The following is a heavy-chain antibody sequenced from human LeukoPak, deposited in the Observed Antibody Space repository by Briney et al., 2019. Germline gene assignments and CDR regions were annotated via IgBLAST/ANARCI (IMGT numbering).Heavy chain of an antibody. CDR2: IYYSGST. CDR1: GGSISSGGYY. Sequence: SQTLSLTCTVSGGSISSGGYYWSWIRQHPGKGLEWIGYIYYSGSTYYNPSLKSRVTISVDTSKNQFSLKPSSVTAADTAVYYCARMRYCSSTSCYYRFDPWGQGTLVTVSS. CDR3: ARMRYCSSTSCYYRFDP. V-gene: IGHV4-31*03. D-gene: IGHD2-2*01. J-gene: IGHJ5*02.